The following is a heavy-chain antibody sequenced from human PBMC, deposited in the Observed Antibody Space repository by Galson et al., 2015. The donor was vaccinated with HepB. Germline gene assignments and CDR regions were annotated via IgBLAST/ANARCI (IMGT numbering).Heavy chain of an antibody. D-gene: IGHD5-24*01. Sequence: SVKVSCKASGGTFSSYAISWVRQAPGQGLEWMGGIIPIFGTANYAQKFQGRVTITADESTSTAYMELSSLRSEDTAVYYCARDSEGDGYNFVYWGQGTLVTVSS. V-gene: IGHV1-69*13. CDR1: GGTFSSYA. J-gene: IGHJ4*02. CDR2: IIPIFGTA. CDR3: ARDSEGDGYNFVY.